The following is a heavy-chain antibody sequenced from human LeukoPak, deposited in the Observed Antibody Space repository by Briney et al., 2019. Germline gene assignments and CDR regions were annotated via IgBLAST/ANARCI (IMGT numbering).Heavy chain of an antibody. Sequence: SETLSLTCTVSGGSISSYYWSWIRQPPGKGLEWIGYIYYSGSTNCNPSLKSRVTISVDTSKKQFSLKLSSVTAADTAVYYCARSEYSYGADAFDIWGQGTMVTVSS. V-gene: IGHV4-59*01. J-gene: IGHJ3*02. CDR3: ARSEYSYGADAFDI. CDR1: GGSISSYY. CDR2: IYYSGST. D-gene: IGHD5-18*01.